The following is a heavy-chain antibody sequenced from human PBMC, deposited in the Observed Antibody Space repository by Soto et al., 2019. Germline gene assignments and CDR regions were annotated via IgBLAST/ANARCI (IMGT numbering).Heavy chain of an antibody. D-gene: IGHD6-13*01. CDR1: GGSITSYY. Sequence: SETLSLTCTVSGGSITSYYWSWIRQPPGKGLEWIGYIYYSGTTNYNPSLKSRVSISVDTSKNQFSLKLSSVTAADTAVYYCARRSSSWLHYGMDVWGQGTTVT. CDR2: IYYSGTT. CDR3: ARRSSSWLHYGMDV. V-gene: IGHV4-59*08. J-gene: IGHJ6*02.